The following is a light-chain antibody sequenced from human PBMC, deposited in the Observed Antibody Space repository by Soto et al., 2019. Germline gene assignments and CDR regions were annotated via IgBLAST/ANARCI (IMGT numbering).Light chain of an antibody. Sequence: ENVLTQSPATLSLSTGERAILSCRASQSVSSSYLAWYQQKPGLAPRLLIYDASSRATGIPDRFSGSGSGTDFTLTISRLEPEDFAVCYCQQYGSSPPTFGQGTRLEIK. CDR2: DAS. CDR1: QSVSSSY. V-gene: IGKV3D-20*01. J-gene: IGKJ5*01. CDR3: QQYGSSPPT.